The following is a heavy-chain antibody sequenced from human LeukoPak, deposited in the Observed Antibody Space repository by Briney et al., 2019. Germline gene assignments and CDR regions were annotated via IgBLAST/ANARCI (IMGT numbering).Heavy chain of an antibody. D-gene: IGHD3-22*01. CDR2: IYSGGST. V-gene: IGHV3-66*01. CDR1: GFIFDDYA. CDR3: ARVVSGYYFY. J-gene: IGHJ4*02. Sequence: GGSLRLSCAVSGFIFDDYAMHWVRQAPGKGLEWVSVIYSGGSTYYADSVKGRFTISRDNSKNTLYLQMNSLRAEDTAVYYCARVVSGYYFYWGQGTLVTVSS.